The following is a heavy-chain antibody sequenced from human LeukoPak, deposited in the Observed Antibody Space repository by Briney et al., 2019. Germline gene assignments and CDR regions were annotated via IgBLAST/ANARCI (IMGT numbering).Heavy chain of an antibody. Sequence: GGSLRLSCAASGFTFSSYAMSWVRQAPGKGLEWVSAISGSGGSTYYADSVKGRFTISRDNSKNTLYLQMNSLRAEDTAVYYCASQAGYDILAGYSYFDYWGQGTLVTVSS. CDR3: ASQAGYDILAGYSYFDY. CDR2: ISGSGGST. D-gene: IGHD3-9*01. J-gene: IGHJ4*02. CDR1: GFTFSSYA. V-gene: IGHV3-23*01.